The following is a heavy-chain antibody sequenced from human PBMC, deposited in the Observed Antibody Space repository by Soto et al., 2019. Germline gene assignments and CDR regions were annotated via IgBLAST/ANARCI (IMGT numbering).Heavy chain of an antibody. CDR1: GFDFSCAE. CDR2: ITGSGGAV. D-gene: IGHD3-9*01. Sequence: GGSLRLSCSASGFDFSCAEMNWFRQFPGKGLEWVAYITGSGGAVFHADSVKGRFNISRDNARNSLFLQMNSLTADDTGVYYCARVSPFILGSPLWGQGTLVTVSS. J-gene: IGHJ4*02. CDR3: ARVSPFILGSPL. V-gene: IGHV3-48*03.